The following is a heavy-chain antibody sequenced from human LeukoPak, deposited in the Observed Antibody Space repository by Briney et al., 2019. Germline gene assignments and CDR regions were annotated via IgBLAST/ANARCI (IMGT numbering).Heavy chain of an antibody. J-gene: IGHJ4*02. CDR2: ISSSSSYI. V-gene: IGHV3-21*01. D-gene: IGHD2-21*01. Sequence: GRSLRLSCAASGFTFSSYSMNWVRQAPGKGLEWVSSISSSSSYIYYADSVKGRFTISRDNAKNSLYLQMNSLRAEDTAVYYCASPSYSATDYWGQGTLVTVSS. CDR3: ASPSYSATDY. CDR1: GFTFSSYS.